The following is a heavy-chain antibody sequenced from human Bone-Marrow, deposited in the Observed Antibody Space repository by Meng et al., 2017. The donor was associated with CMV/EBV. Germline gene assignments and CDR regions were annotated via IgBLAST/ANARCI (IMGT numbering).Heavy chain of an antibody. CDR2: IRSKANSYAT. Sequence: GESLKIPCAASGFTFSGSAMHWVRQASGKGLEWVGRIRSKANSYATAYAASVKGRFTISRDDSKNTAYLQMNSLKTEDTAVYYCTRRYYDSSGYYDWGQGTLVTVSS. J-gene: IGHJ4*02. CDR1: GFTFSGSA. CDR3: TRRYYDSSGYYD. V-gene: IGHV3-73*01. D-gene: IGHD3-22*01.